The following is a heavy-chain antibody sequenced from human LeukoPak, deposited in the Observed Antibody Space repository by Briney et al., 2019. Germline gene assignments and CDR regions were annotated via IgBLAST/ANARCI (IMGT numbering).Heavy chain of an antibody. CDR3: ARAEKSVWFGEYHDAFDI. Sequence: SETLSLTCTVSGGSISSGSYYWSWIRQPAGKGLEWIGRIYTSGSTNYNPSLKSRVTISVDTSKNQFSLKLSSVTAADTAVYYCARAEKSVWFGEYHDAFDIWGQGTMVTVSS. CDR1: GGSISSGSYY. D-gene: IGHD3-10*01. CDR2: IYTSGST. V-gene: IGHV4-61*02. J-gene: IGHJ3*02.